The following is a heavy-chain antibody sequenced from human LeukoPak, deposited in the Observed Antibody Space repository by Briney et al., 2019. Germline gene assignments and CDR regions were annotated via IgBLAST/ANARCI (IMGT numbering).Heavy chain of an antibody. CDR3: ANPPTVTSFHY. D-gene: IGHD4-11*01. Sequence: GGSLRLSCAASGFTFSSYWMHWVRQGPGKGLVWVSRINSDGSSTGYADSVKGRFTISRDNSKNTLYLQMNSLRAEDTAIYYCANPPTVTSFHYWGQGTLVTVSS. CDR2: INSDGSST. V-gene: IGHV3-74*01. CDR1: GFTFSSYW. J-gene: IGHJ4*02.